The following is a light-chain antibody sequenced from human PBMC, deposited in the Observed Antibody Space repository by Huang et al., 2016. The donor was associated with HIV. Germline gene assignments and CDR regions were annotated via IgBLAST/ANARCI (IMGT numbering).Light chain of an antibody. J-gene: IGKJ3*01. CDR2: AAS. CDR3: QQSYNTLLFT. Sequence: DIQMTQSPSSLSASVGDRVTNTCRASQSISNYLNWYQHKPGKAPKLLIYAASSLQSGVPSRFSGSGSGTDFTLTISSLQPEDFATYYCQQSYNTLLFTFGPGTKVDIK. V-gene: IGKV1-39*01. CDR1: QSISNY.